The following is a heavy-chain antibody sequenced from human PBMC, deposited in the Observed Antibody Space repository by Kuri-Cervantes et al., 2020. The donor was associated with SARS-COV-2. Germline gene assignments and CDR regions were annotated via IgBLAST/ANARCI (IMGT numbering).Heavy chain of an antibody. CDR2: IYPGDSDT. J-gene: IGHJ3*02. CDR1: GYSFTSYW. Sequence: GESLKISCKGSGYSFTSYWIGWVRQMPGKGLEWMGIIYPGDSDTRYSPSFQGQVTISADKPISTAYLQWSSLKASDTAMYYCARAFVVVPAASQGAFDIWGQGTMVTVSS. D-gene: IGHD2-2*01. V-gene: IGHV5-51*04. CDR3: ARAFVVVPAASQGAFDI.